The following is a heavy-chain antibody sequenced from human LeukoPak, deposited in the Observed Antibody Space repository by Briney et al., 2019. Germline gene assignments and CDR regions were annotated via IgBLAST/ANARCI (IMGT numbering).Heavy chain of an antibody. CDR3: ARVRGGSSIVSVMDY. CDR1: GYSISSGYY. V-gene: IGHV4-38-2*02. CDR2: VYFTGNT. Sequence: SETLSLTCTVSGYSISSGYYWGWIRQPPGKGLEWIGNVYFTGNTYYNPSLKSRVTISVDTSKNHFSLRLTSVTAADTAVYYCARVRGGSSIVSVMDYWGQGALVTVSS. D-gene: IGHD6-6*01. J-gene: IGHJ4*02.